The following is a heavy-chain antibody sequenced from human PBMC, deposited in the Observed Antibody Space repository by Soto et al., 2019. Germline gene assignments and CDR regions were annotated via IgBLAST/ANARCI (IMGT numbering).Heavy chain of an antibody. J-gene: IGHJ5*02. CDR1: GVTFSSYG. Sequence: GGSLRLSCAASGVTFSSYGMHWVRQAPGKGLEWVAVIWYDGSNKYYADSVKGRFTISRDNSKNTLYLQMNSLRAEDRVVYYCARDVILLGGWVDHWGQETLVTVSS. CDR3: ARDVILLGGWVDH. D-gene: IGHD3-10*01. V-gene: IGHV3-33*01. CDR2: IWYDGSNK.